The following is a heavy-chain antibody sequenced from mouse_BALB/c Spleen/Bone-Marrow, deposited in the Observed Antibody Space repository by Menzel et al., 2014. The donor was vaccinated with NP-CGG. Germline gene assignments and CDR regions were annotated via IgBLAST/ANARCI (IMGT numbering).Heavy chain of an antibody. CDR1: GYSFTGYF. CDR2: INPYNGDP. J-gene: IGHJ3*01. V-gene: IGHV1-37*01. CDR3: GRGNYDYDSWFGY. Sequence: VQRQQSGPELVKPGASVKISCKASGYSFTGYFMNWMKQSHGKSLEWIGRINPYNGDPFYNQKFKGKATLTVDKSSSTAHMELLSLTSEDSAVYYCGRGNYDYDSWFGYWGQGTLVTVSA. D-gene: IGHD2-4*01.